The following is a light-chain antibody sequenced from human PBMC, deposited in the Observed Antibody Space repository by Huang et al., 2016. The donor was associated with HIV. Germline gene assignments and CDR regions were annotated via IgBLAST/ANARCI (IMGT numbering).Light chain of an antibody. CDR3: QHYSTSLYS. Sequence: IQMTQSPSTLSASVGDRVTVTCRASESIGSWLAWYQQKPGRAPKLLIYKASTLTNDVSSRCSGSGSGTQFTLIITGLQPDDFATYYCQHYSTSLYSFGQGTRVEI. V-gene: IGKV1-5*03. CDR1: ESIGSW. CDR2: KAS. J-gene: IGKJ2*01.